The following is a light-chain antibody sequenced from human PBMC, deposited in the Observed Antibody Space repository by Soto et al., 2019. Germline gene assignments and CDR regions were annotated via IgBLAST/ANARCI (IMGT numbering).Light chain of an antibody. CDR1: SSDVGSYNL. J-gene: IGLJ2*01. Sequence: QSALTQPASVSGSPGQSITISCTGTSSDVGSYNLVSWYQQHPGKAPKLMIYEGSKRPSGVSNRFSGSKSGNTASLTISGLQAEDEADYYCCSYAGSSTDVVFGGWTQLTVL. CDR3: CSYAGSSTDVV. V-gene: IGLV2-23*01. CDR2: EGS.